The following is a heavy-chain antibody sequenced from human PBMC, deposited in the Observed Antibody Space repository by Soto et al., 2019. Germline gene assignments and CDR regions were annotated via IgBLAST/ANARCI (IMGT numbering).Heavy chain of an antibody. V-gene: IGHV1-46*01. Sequence: QVQLVQSGAEVTKPGASVKVSCKASGYTFIHYYIHWVRQAPGQGLEWMAIINPNGGSTNYAQKFRGRVTVISDTSTTTVSVELNSLGSDDTAVYFCARSLLQGEFWGQGTMVTVSS. CDR2: INPNGGST. CDR3: ARSLLQGEF. CDR1: GYTFIHYY. D-gene: IGHD2-21*01. J-gene: IGHJ4*02.